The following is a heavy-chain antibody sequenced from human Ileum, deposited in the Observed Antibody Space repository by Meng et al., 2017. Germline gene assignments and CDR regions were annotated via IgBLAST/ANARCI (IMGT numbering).Heavy chain of an antibody. D-gene: IGHD5-18*01. J-gene: IGHJ4*02. CDR3: AREFYVDTAMVIDS. V-gene: IGHV4-30-4*01. CDR2: LYYDGNT. CDR1: GDSRTSVNTQ. Sequence: QLQESGPGLVKPSQTLHLTCPVSGDSRTSVNTQCSWIRQSPGKGPEYIGYLYYDGNTYYNPSLKIRLIISIDTSRNEFSLRLNSVTAADTAVYYCAREFYVDTAMVIDSWGQGTLVTVSS.